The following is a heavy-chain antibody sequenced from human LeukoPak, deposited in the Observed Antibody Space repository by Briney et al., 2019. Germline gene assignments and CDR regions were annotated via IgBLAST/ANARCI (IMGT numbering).Heavy chain of an antibody. Sequence: SETLSLTCTVSGYAIISGGFSWNWIRQPPGKGLEWIGCIYDRGPAHYNPSLKSRFTISVDRPKNQFFLNVTSLTAADTAVYYCARSGNFDYWGQGTLITVSS. V-gene: IGHV4-30-2*01. CDR3: ARSGNFDY. J-gene: IGHJ4*02. CDR2: IYDRGPA. CDR1: GYAIISGGFS.